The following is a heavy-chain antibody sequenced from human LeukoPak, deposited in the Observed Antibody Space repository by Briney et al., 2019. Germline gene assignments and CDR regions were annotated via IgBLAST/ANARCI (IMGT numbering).Heavy chain of an antibody. CDR2: IKSKTHGGTT. CDR1: GFTFSNAW. V-gene: IGHV3-15*01. D-gene: IGHD3-10*01. Sequence: PGGSLRLSCAASGFTFSNAWTSWVRQAPGKGLEWVGRIKSKTHGGTTDYAAPVKGRFTISRDDSKNTLYLQMNGLKTEDTAMYFCTTELPYSGNYVTWGQGTLVTVSS. CDR3: TTELPYSGNYVT. J-gene: IGHJ5*02.